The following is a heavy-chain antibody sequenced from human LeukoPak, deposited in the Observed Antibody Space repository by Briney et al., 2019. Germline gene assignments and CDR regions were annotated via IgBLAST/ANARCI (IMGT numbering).Heavy chain of an antibody. D-gene: IGHD2-8*01. J-gene: IGHJ6*03. CDR2: IYYSGST. CDR3: ARELMGYYYYMDV. CDR1: GGSISSGDYY. V-gene: IGHV4-30-4*08. Sequence: SQTLSLTCTVSGGSISSGDYYWSWIRQPPGKGLEWIGYIYYSGSTYYNPSLKSRVTISVDTSKNQFSLKLSSVTAADTAAYYCARELMGYYYYMDVWGKGTTVTVSS.